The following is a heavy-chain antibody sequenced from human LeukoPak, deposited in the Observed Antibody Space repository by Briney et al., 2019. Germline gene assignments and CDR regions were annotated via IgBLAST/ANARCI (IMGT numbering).Heavy chain of an antibody. CDR1: GFTFSSYW. V-gene: IGHV3-7*05. Sequence: GGCLRLSCAASGFTFSSYWMSWVRQAPGKGPEWVADIKQDGSETHYVDSVKGRFTISRDNAKNSLYLQMSSLRPDDTAVYYCARGYSNIYYWGQGTLVTVSS. J-gene: IGHJ4*02. CDR3: ARGYSNIYY. D-gene: IGHD4-11*01. CDR2: IKQDGSET.